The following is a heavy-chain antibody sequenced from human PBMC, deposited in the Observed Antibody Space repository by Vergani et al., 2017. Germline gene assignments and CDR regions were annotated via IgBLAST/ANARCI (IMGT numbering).Heavy chain of an antibody. CDR3: VRDQVTMLRGSDALDI. D-gene: IGHD3-10*01. V-gene: IGHV3-49*03. CDR2: IRSKAYGQAT. J-gene: IGHJ3*02. Sequence: EVQLVESGGDLVQPGRSLRLSCTASGFTFGYYAMDWFRQAPGQGLEWVGGIRSKAYGQATIYAASVKGRFTISRDDSKSIAYLQMNNLQTEDTAMYYCVRDQVTMLRGSDALDIWGQGTMVTVS. CDR1: GFTFGYYA.